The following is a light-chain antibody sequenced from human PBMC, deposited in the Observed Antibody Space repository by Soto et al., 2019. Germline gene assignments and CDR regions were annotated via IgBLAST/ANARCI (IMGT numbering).Light chain of an antibody. J-gene: IGKJ4*01. Sequence: EIVFTQSPATLSLSAGERATLSCRASQSVSSYLAWYQQKPGQAPRLLIYDASNRATGIPARFSGSGVGTDFTLTISMQPPEDLTTYYCQQSYSLPLTFGGGTKVDI. V-gene: IGKV3-11*01. CDR2: DAS. CDR3: QQSYSLPLT. CDR1: QSVSSY.